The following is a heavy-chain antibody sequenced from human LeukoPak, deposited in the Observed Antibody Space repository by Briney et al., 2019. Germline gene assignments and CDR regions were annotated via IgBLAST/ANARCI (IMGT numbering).Heavy chain of an antibody. CDR2: ISGSGGST. V-gene: IGHV3-23*01. D-gene: IGHD3-9*01. CDR3: ARTKPQQFDILS. J-gene: IGHJ4*02. Sequence: PGGSPRLSCAASGFTFSSYDMNWVRQAPGKGLEWVSGISGSGGSTYSVDSVKGRFTVSRDNSKNTLYLQMNSLRAEDTAVYYCARTKPQQFDILSWGQGTLVTVSS. CDR1: GFTFSSYD.